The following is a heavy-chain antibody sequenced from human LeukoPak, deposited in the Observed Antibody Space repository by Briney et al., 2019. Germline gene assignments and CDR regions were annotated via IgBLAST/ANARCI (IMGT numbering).Heavy chain of an antibody. V-gene: IGHV3-53*01. D-gene: IGHD5-18*01. CDR3: ARGVRGYSYGSRFDY. CDR1: GFTVSSNY. Sequence: PGGSLRLSCAASGFTVSSNYMSWVRQAPGKGLDWVSVFYGSSSIYYTDSVKGRFTISSDNSKNTLYLQMNSLRAEDTAVYYCARGVRGYSYGSRFDYWGQGTLVTVSS. J-gene: IGHJ4*02. CDR2: FYGSSSI.